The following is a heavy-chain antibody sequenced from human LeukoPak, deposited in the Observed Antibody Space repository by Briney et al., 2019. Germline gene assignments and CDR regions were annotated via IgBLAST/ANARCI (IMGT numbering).Heavy chain of an antibody. D-gene: IGHD3-3*01. J-gene: IGHJ6*03. CDR1: GGSFSGYY. CDR2: INHSGST. Sequence: SETLSLTCAVYGGSFSGYYWSWIRQPPGKGLEWIGEINHSGSTNYNPSLKSRVTISVDTSKNQFSLKLSSVTAADTAVYYCARVLSGYYYYYMDVWGKGTTVTVS. V-gene: IGHV4-34*01. CDR3: ARVLSGYYYYYMDV.